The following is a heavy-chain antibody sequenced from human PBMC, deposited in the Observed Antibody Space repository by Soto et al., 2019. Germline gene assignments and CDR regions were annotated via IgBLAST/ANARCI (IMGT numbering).Heavy chain of an antibody. CDR1: GFTFSSYE. CDR2: ISSSGNTI. V-gene: IGHV3-48*03. J-gene: IGHJ5*02. CDR3: AREANDAFDR. Sequence: GGSLRLSCAASGFTFSSYEMNWVRQAPGKGLEWVSYISSSGNTIYYADSVKGRFTLSRDNAKKSLYFQMNSLRAEDTALYYCAREANDAFDRWGKGTLVTVSS. D-gene: IGHD1-1*01.